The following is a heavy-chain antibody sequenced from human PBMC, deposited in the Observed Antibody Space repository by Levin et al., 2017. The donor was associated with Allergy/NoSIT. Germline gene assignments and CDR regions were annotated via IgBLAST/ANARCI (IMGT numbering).Heavy chain of an antibody. Sequence: LSLPCAASGFTFSSSWMSWVRQAPGKGLEWVANIKEDGSEKYYVDSVKGRFTISRDNAKNSLYLQMNSLRAEDTAAYHCARDQGILDYWGQGTLVTVSS. J-gene: IGHJ4*02. CDR2: IKEDGSEK. CDR3: ARDQGILDY. CDR1: GFTFSSSW. D-gene: IGHD2-21*01. V-gene: IGHV3-7*01.